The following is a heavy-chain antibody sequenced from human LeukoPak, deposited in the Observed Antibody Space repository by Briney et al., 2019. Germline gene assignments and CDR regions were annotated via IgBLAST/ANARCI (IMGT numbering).Heavy chain of an antibody. D-gene: IGHD1-26*01. V-gene: IGHV3-7*01. J-gene: IGHJ4*02. CDR3: VRDDSRYGGSPGY. Sequence: GGSLRLSCEASGFTFSNYWMRWVRQAPGKGLEWVANTKEDGSEKYYVDSVTGRFTISRDNAKNSLYLQMNSLRAEDTAVYYCVRDDSRYGGSPGYWGQGTLVIV. CDR2: TKEDGSEK. CDR1: GFTFSNYW.